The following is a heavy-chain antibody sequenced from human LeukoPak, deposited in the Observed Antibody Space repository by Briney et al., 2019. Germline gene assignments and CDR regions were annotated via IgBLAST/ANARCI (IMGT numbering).Heavy chain of an antibody. CDR3: AKDLWAAKVANDAFDI. D-gene: IGHD5-12*01. CDR2: ISGSGGST. CDR1: GFTFSSYA. Sequence: GGSLRLSCAASGFTFSSYAISWVRQAPGKGLEWVSAISGSGGSTYYADSVKGRFTISRDNSKNTLYLQMNSLRAEDTAVYYCAKDLWAAKVANDAFDIWGQGTMVTVSS. V-gene: IGHV3-23*01. J-gene: IGHJ3*02.